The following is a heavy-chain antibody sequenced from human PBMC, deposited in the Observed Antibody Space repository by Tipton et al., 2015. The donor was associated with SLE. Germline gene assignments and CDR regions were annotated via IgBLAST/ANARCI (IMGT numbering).Heavy chain of an antibody. CDR2: FYNSGST. CDR3: ARGMVTWRGAILGVDV. CDR1: GGSIRNDF. J-gene: IGHJ6*02. Sequence: TLSLTCTVSGGSIRNDFWTWIRQPPGKGLEYIGYFYNSGSTSSHPSLKSRVTMSVDTAKNQFSLKLTSVTAADTAVYYCARGMVTWRGAILGVDVWGQGTTVNVSS. V-gene: IGHV4-59*08. D-gene: IGHD2-21*02.